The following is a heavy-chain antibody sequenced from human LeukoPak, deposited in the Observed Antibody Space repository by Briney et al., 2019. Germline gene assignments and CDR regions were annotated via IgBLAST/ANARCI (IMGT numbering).Heavy chain of an antibody. CDR2: ISYGGGDK. Sequence: PGRSLRLSCAASGFTFNSYGMHWVRQAPGKGLEWVAVISYGGGDKYYADSVKGRFTISRDNSKNTLYLQMNSLRAEDTAVYYCARVDVVPYNNAYYFDYWGQGTLVTVSS. V-gene: IGHV3-30*03. D-gene: IGHD1-1*01. CDR1: GFTFNSYG. J-gene: IGHJ4*02. CDR3: ARVDVVPYNNAYYFDY.